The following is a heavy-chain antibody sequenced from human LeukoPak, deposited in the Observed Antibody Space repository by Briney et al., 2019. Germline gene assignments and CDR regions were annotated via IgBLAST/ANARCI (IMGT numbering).Heavy chain of an antibody. J-gene: IGHJ5*02. Sequence: GGSLRLSCAASGFTFSDYDMHWVRQSIGNGLEWVSGIDTGGDTKYAGSVRGRFTVSRENVKNSLYLQMTSLGAGDTAVYYCTRGKRRSASWFYNRFDPWGQGTLVIVSS. CDR2: IDTGGDT. V-gene: IGHV3-13*01. CDR1: GFTFSDYD. D-gene: IGHD6-13*01. CDR3: TRGKRRSASWFYNRFDP.